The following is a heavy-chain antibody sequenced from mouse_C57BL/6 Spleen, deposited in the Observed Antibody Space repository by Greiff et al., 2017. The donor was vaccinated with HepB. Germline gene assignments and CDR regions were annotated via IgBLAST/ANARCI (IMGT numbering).Heavy chain of an antibody. CDR2: INPNNGGT. CDR1: GYTFTDYY. J-gene: IGHJ2*01. CDR3: ARWVYYGSYYFDY. Sequence: EVQLQQSGPELVKPGASVKISCKASGYTFTDYYMNWVKQSHGKSLEWIGDINPNNGGTSYNQKFKGKATLTVDKSSSTAYMELRSLTSEDSAVYYCARWVYYGSYYFDYWGQGTTLTVSS. V-gene: IGHV1-26*01. D-gene: IGHD1-1*01.